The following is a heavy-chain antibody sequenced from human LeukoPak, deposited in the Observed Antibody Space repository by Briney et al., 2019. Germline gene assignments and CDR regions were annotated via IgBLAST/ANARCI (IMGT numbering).Heavy chain of an antibody. Sequence: ASETLSLTCTVSGXSISSFYWSWFRQPAGKGLEWIGRIYSSGSTNYNPSLKSRLTMSVDTSKNQFSLRLSSVTAADTAVYYCARVLGWAGFDYWGQGTLVTVSS. V-gene: IGHV4-4*07. CDR1: GXSISSFY. D-gene: IGHD6-19*01. CDR2: IYSSGST. J-gene: IGHJ4*02. CDR3: ARVLGWAGFDY.